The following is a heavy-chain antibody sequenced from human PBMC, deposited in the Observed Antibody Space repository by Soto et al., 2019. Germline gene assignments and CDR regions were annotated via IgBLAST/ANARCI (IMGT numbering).Heavy chain of an antibody. CDR2: ISAYNGNT. CDR3: ARVGIKDIVVVVAANYYYYGMDV. Sequence: ASVKVSCKASGYTFTSYGISWVRQAPGQGLEWMGWISAYNGNTNYAQELQGRVTMTTDTSTSTAYMELRSLRSDDTAVYYCARVGIKDIVVVVAANYYYYGMDVWGQGTTVTVSS. J-gene: IGHJ6*02. V-gene: IGHV1-18*01. CDR1: GYTFTSYG. D-gene: IGHD2-15*01.